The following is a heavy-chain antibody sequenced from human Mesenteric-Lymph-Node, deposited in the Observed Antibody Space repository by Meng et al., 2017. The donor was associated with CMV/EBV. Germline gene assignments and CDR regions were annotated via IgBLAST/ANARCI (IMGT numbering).Heavy chain of an antibody. D-gene: IGHD5-12*01. CDR2: INPNTAGT. V-gene: IGHV1-2*02. CDR1: GYTFIGYY. CDR3: ARERIGRGYDDGDYDAFDI. J-gene: IGHJ3*02. Sequence: ASVKVSCKASGYTFIGYYIHWVRQAPGQGLEWMGWINPNTAGTNYVQKFQGRVTMTRDTSISTAYMELSRLRSDDTAVYYCARERIGRGYDDGDYDAFDIWGQGTMVTVSS.